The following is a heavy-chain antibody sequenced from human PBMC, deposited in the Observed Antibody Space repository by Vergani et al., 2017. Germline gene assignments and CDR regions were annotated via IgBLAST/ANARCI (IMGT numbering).Heavy chain of an antibody. CDR3: AASNYYEIVGAFDI. J-gene: IGHJ3*02. CDR1: GFTFTSSA. CDR2: IVVGSGNT. Sequence: QMQLVQSGPEVKKPGTSVKVSCEASGFTFTSSAVQWVRQARGQRLEWIGWIVVGSGNTNYAQKFQERVTITRDMSTSTAYMELSSLRSEDTAVYYCAASNYYEIVGAFDIWGQGTMVTVSS. D-gene: IGHD3-22*01. V-gene: IGHV1-58*01.